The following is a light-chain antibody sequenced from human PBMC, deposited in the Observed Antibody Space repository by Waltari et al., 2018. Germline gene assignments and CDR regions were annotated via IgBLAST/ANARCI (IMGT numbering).Light chain of an antibody. J-gene: IGLJ3*02. CDR1: SLRHYY. CDR2: GKN. Sequence: SSELTQDPAVSVALGQTVRITCQGDSLRHYYANWYQQKPGQAPVLVIYGKNSRLWGIPDRFSSSTSGNPASLIITGAQAEDEADYYCTPRDTTTYHLGVFGGGTKLTVL. CDR3: TPRDTTTYHLGV. V-gene: IGLV3-19*01.